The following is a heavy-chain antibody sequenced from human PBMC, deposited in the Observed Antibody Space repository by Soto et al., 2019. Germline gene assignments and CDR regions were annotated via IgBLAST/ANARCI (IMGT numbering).Heavy chain of an antibody. V-gene: IGHV1-2*02. Sequence: ASVKVSCNASVYTFTGYYMHWVLQAPGQGLEWMGWINPNSGGTNYAQKFQGRVTMTRDTSISTAYMELSRLRSDDTAVYYCARWLVAASFDYWGQGTLVTVSS. CDR2: INPNSGGT. CDR1: VYTFTGYY. J-gene: IGHJ4*02. D-gene: IGHD6-6*01. CDR3: ARWLVAASFDY.